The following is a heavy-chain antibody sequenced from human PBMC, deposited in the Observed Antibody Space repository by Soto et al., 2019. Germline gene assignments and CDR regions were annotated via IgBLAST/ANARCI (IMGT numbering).Heavy chain of an antibody. J-gene: IGHJ5*02. CDR3: ARFPRLRLSSGWYGWFDP. V-gene: IGHV4-59*01. CDR1: GGSISSYY. D-gene: IGHD6-19*01. Sequence: SETLSLTCTVSGGSISSYYWSWIRQPPGKGLEWIGYIYYSGSTNYNPSLKSRVTISVDTSKNQFSLKLSSVTAADTAVYYCARFPRLRLSSGWYGWFDPWGQGILVTVSS. CDR2: IYYSGST.